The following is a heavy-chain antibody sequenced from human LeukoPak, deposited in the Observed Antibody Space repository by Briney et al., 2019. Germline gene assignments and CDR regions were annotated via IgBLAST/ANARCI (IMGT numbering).Heavy chain of an antibody. CDR1: GFTFSSYS. V-gene: IGHV3-21*01. D-gene: IGHD3-22*01. CDR3: ARNLRYDSCGPIGAFDI. CDR2: ISSSSSYI. J-gene: IGHJ3*02. Sequence: PGGSLRLSCAASGFTFSSYSMNWVRQAPGKGLEWVSSISSSSSYIYYADSVKGRFTISRDNAKNTLYLQMNSLRAEDTAVYYCARNLRYDSCGPIGAFDIWGQGTMVTVSS.